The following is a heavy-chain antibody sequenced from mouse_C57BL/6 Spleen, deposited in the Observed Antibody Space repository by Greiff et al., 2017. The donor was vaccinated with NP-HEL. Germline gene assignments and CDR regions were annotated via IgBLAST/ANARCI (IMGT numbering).Heavy chain of an antibody. CDR3: ARSSLITTVVPEGYFDV. CDR1: GYAFSSYW. Sequence: VQLQQSGAELVKPGASVKISCKASGYAFSSYWMNWVKQRPGKGLEWIGQIYPGDGDTNYNGKFKGKATLTADKSSSTAYMQLSSLTSEDSAVYFCARSSLITTVVPEGYFDVWGTGTTVTVSS. CDR2: IYPGDGDT. D-gene: IGHD1-1*01. V-gene: IGHV1-80*01. J-gene: IGHJ1*03.